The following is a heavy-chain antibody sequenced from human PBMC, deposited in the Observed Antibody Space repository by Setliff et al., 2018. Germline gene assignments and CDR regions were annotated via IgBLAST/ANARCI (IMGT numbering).Heavy chain of an antibody. D-gene: IGHD1-26*01. CDR2: IIHSGST. J-gene: IGHJ4*02. V-gene: IGHV4-34*12. CDR1: GGSFSGYY. Sequence: SETLSLTCAVYGGSFSGYYWSWIRQPPGKRLELIGEIIHSGSTNYNPSLKSRVTISMDTSKNQFSLKVPSVTAADTAVYYCARSFSRSGKFLLDYWGQGALVTVSS. CDR3: ARSFSRSGKFLLDY.